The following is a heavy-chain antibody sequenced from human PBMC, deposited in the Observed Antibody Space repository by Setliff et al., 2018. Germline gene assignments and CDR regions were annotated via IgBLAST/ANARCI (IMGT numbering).Heavy chain of an antibody. D-gene: IGHD1-26*01. CDR2: IHPWGGSSEST. CDR1: GGPTIGYY. V-gene: IGHV4-59*08. J-gene: IGHJ4*01. CDR3: ARGLHSGTYWGTRPLGLDY. Sequence: PSETLSLTCAVSGGPTIGYYWTWIRQAPGKGLEWIGYIHPWGGSSESTNYSPSLKSRITISLDKSKSQFSLKLTSVTVADTVVYYCARGLHSGTYWGTRPLGLDYWGHGSLVTVSS.